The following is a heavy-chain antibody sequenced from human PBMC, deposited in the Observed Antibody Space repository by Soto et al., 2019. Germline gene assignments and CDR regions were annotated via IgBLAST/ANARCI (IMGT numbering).Heavy chain of an antibody. V-gene: IGHV4-30-2*01. J-gene: IGHJ6*02. CDR2: VYHNGNA. CDR1: GGSITTPGYS. Sequence: PSETLSLTCTVSGGSITTPGYSWRWIRQPPGKAPEWIGYVYHNGNAYTKPSLKSRVTISLDGAKNQFSLKMTSVTAADTGLYYCAARPYYYYGLDVWGQGTTVTVSS. D-gene: IGHD3-10*01. CDR3: AARPYYYYGLDV.